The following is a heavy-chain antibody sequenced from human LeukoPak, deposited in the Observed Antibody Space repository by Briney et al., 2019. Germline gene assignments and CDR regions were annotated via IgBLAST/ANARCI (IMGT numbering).Heavy chain of an antibody. J-gene: IGHJ6*02. CDR3: ARTMGHGSSWYYGMDV. CDR2: IYNSGST. V-gene: IGHV4-59*01. Sequence: SETLSLTCTVSGVSISSYYWSWIRQPPGKGLEWIGYIYNSGSTNYNPSLKSRVTISVDTSKNQFSLKLSSVTAADTAVYYCARTMGHGSSWYYGMDVWGQGTTVTVSS. D-gene: IGHD6-13*01. CDR1: GVSISSYY.